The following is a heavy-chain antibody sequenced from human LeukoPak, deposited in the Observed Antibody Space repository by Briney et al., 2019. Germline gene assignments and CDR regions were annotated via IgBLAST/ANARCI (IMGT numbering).Heavy chain of an antibody. Sequence: PGGSLRLSCGASGFTVNSNYMSWVRQAPGKGLEWVSYISSSSSIISYADSVRGRFTISRDNAKNSLYLQMNSLRDEDTAVYYCARETGYAFDYWGQGTLVTVSS. CDR1: GFTVNSNY. D-gene: IGHD2-8*01. J-gene: IGHJ4*02. CDR2: ISSSSSII. V-gene: IGHV3-48*02. CDR3: ARETGYAFDY.